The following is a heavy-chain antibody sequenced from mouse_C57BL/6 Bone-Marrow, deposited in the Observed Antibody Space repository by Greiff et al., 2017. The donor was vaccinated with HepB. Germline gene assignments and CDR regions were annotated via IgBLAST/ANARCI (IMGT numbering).Heavy chain of an antibody. V-gene: IGHV5-6*01. Sequence: EVQGVESGGDLVKPGGSLKLSCAASGFTFSSYGMSWVRQTPDKRLEWVATISSGGSYTYYPDSVKGRFTISRDNAKNTLYLQMSSLKSEDTAMYYCARRSYDYEFAYWGQGTLVTVSA. CDR3: ARRSYDYEFAY. D-gene: IGHD2-4*01. CDR1: GFTFSSYG. J-gene: IGHJ3*01. CDR2: ISSGGSYT.